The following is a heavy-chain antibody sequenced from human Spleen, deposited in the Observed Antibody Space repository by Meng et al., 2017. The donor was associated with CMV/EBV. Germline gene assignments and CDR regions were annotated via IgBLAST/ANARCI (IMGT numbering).Heavy chain of an antibody. V-gene: IGHV3-30*02. Sequence: GESLKISCVESGFTFSRYGMHWVRQAPGKGLEWVAFVRNDGSKKHYADSVKGRFTISRDNSKNTLYLQMNSLRSEDTAVYYCAKDDDSAGYYYAYYWGQGTLVTVS. CDR1: GFTFSRYG. CDR3: AKDDDSAGYYYAYY. CDR2: VRNDGSKK. D-gene: IGHD3-22*01. J-gene: IGHJ4*02.